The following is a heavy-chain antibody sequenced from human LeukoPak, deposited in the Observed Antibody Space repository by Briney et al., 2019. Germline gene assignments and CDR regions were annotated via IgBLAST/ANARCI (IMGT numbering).Heavy chain of an antibody. CDR1: GFTFSSYA. J-gene: IGHJ4*02. Sequence: GGSLRLSCAASGFTFSSYAMHWVRQAPGKGLEWVAVISYDGSNKYYADSVKGRSTIFRDNSKNTLYLEMSSLRVEDTAVYYCVKGLPGYGGHLDYWGQGTLVTVSS. D-gene: IGHD6-13*01. CDR3: VKGLPGYGGHLDY. CDR2: ISYDGSNK. V-gene: IGHV3-30*14.